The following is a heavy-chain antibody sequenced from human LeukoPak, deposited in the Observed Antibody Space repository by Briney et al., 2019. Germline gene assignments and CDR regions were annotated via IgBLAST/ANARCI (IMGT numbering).Heavy chain of an antibody. V-gene: IGHV5-51*01. CDR1: GYSFTRYW. CDR2: IYPGDSDT. CDR3: ASQGASGPLDY. J-gene: IGHJ4*02. Sequence: GESLKISCKGSGYSFTRYWIAWVRQMPGKGLEWMGIIYPGDSDTKYSPSFQGHAIFSADKSISTAYLEWSSLKASDTAMYYCASQGASGPLDYWGQGTLVTVSS.